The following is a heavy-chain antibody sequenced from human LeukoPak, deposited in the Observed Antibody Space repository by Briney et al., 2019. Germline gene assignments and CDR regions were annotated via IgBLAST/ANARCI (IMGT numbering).Heavy chain of an antibody. Sequence: SVKVSCKASGVIFSNFAFNWVRQAPGHGLEWMGRIIPILDLAHYTQRFQGRLTITADKSTNTSYMELTSLTAEDTAVYYCATPSRTEDGDYGVCWGQGTLVTVSS. CDR1: GVIFSNFA. V-gene: IGHV1-69*04. CDR3: ATPSRTEDGDYGVC. CDR2: IIPILDLA. D-gene: IGHD4-17*01. J-gene: IGHJ4*02.